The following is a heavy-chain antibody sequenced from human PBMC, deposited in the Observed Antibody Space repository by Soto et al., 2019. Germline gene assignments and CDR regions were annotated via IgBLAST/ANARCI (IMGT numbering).Heavy chain of an antibody. D-gene: IGHD1-26*01. CDR1: TFNSYS. Sequence: EVQLVESGGGLVKPGGSLRLSCSFTFNSYSLNWVRQAPRKGLEWVSSISSGSAYIKYADSVKGRFTISRDNANNFLYLQMSSLRVDDTALYYCTREQGGSYDSWFDPWGQGTLGTVSS. J-gene: IGHJ5*02. CDR2: ISSGSAYI. V-gene: IGHV3-21*06. CDR3: TREQGGSYDSWFDP.